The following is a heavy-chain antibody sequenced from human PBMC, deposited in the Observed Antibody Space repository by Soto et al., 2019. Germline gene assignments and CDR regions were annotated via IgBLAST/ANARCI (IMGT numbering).Heavy chain of an antibody. V-gene: IGHV1-24*01. J-gene: IGHJ3*02. CDR2: FDPEDGET. Sequence: ASVKVSCKVSGYTLTELSMHWVRQAPGKGLEWMGGFDPEDGETIYAQKFQGRVTMTRDTSISTAYMELSRLRSDDTAVYYCARDLHAFDIWGQGTMVTVSS. CDR3: ARDLHAFDI. CDR1: GYTLTELS.